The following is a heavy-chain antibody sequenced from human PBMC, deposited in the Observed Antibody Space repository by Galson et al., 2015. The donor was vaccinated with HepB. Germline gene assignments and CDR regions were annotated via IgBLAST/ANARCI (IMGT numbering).Heavy chain of an antibody. D-gene: IGHD2-21*02. CDR1: GYSFTSYW. Sequence: QSGAEVKKPGESLKISCKGSGYSFTSYWIGWVRQMPGKGLEWMGIIYPGDSDTRYSPSFQGQVTISADKSISTAYLQWNSLRLEDTAVYYCAKDAGGWWLLSSTMDVWGQGTTVTVS. J-gene: IGHJ6*02. CDR3: AKDAGGWWLLSSTMDV. CDR2: IYPGDSDT. V-gene: IGHV5-51*01.